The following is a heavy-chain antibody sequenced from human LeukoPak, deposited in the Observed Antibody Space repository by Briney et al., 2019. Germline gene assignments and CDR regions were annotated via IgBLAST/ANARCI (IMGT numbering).Heavy chain of an antibody. CDR3: ARDTSGGSYYVY. V-gene: IGHV3-7*01. CDR2: IKQDGSEK. D-gene: IGHD1-26*01. Sequence: GGSLRLSCAASGFTFSDYYMSWIRQAPGKGLEWVANIKQDGSEKYYVDSVKGRFTISRDNAKNSLYLQMNSLRAEDTAVYYCARDTSGGSYYVYWGQGTLVTVSS. CDR1: GFTFSDYY. J-gene: IGHJ4*02.